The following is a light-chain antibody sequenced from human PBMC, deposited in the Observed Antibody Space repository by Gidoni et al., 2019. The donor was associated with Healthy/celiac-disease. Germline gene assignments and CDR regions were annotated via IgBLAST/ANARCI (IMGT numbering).Light chain of an antibody. CDR3: VLYMGSGTVV. Sequence: QTVVTQAPSFSVSPGGTVTLTCGLSSGSVSTSYYPRWYQQTPGQAPRTLIYSTNTRSSGVPDRFSGSILGNKAALTITGAQADDESDYYCVLYMGSGTVVFGGGTKLTVL. V-gene: IGLV8-61*01. CDR2: STN. CDR1: SGSVSTSYY. J-gene: IGLJ2*01.